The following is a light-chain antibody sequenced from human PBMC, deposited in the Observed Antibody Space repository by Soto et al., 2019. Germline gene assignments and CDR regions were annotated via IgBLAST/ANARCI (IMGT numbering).Light chain of an antibody. Sequence: EIVMTQSPATLSVSPGGGATLSCRASQGIGDTLAWYQQKPGQTPRLLIYDTAIRATGVPARFSGSRSGAEFTLTSSSLQSEDFAVYYCQHYVTWPLTFGGGTKVE. V-gene: IGKV3-15*01. CDR3: QHYVTWPLT. CDR2: DTA. CDR1: QGIGDT. J-gene: IGKJ4*02.